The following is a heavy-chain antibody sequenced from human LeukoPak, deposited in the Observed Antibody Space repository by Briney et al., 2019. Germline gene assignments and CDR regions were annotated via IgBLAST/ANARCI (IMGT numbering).Heavy chain of an antibody. Sequence: IPSETLSLTCTVSGGSISSYYWSWIRQPPGKGLEWIGTIYYSGSTYYNPSLKSRVTISVDTSKNQFSLKLSSVTAADTAVYYCASRYDYSNYIDYWGQGTLVTVSS. CDR1: GGSISSYY. J-gene: IGHJ4*02. V-gene: IGHV4-59*04. D-gene: IGHD4-11*01. CDR3: ASRYDYSNYIDY. CDR2: IYYSGST.